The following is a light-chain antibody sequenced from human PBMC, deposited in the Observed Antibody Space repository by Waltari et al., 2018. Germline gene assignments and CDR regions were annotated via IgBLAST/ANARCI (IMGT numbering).Light chain of an antibody. CDR2: AAS. J-gene: IGKJ2*01. Sequence: DIQLTQSPSFLSASVGDIVTITCRASQCISSYLARDQHKPGKAPKLLIYAASTLQSWVPSRFSGSGSGTEFTLTISSLQPEDFATYYCQQLNSYPRMYTFGQGTKLEIK. CDR1: QCISSY. CDR3: QQLNSYPRMYT. V-gene: IGKV1-9*01.